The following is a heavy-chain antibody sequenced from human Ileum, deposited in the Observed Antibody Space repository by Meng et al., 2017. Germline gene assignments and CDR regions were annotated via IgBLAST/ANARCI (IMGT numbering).Heavy chain of an antibody. Sequence: SVKVSCNASGGFFSSYAISRVRRAPGQGLEWMGGIIPIFGTANYAQKCQGRVTITTDESTSTANMELSSLRSEDTAVYYCATDSWAGQLRFFHAFDIWGQGTMVTVSS. CDR1: GGFFSSYA. CDR2: IIPIFGTA. D-gene: IGHD2-2*01. CDR3: ATDSWAGQLRFFHAFDI. V-gene: IGHV1-69*05. J-gene: IGHJ3*02.